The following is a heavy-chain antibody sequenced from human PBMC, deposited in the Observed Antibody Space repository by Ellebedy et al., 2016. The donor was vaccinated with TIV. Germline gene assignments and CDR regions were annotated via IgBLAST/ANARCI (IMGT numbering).Heavy chain of an antibody. CDR2: ISYSGSP. CDR1: GGSIGSYY. CDR3: ARVLYYYYGMDV. Sequence: MPSETLSLTCTVSGGSIGSYYWSWIRQPPGKGLEWIGYISYSGSPNYNPSLKSRVTISVDTSKNQFSLKLSSVTAADTAVYYCARVLYYYYGMDVWGQGTTVTVSS. J-gene: IGHJ6*02. V-gene: IGHV4-59*01.